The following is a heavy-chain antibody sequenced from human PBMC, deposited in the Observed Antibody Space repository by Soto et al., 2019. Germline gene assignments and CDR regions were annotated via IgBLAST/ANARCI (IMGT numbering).Heavy chain of an antibody. Sequence: PGGSLRLSCAASGFTFSSYAMSWVRQAPGKGLEWVSAISGSGGSTYYADSVKGRFTISRDNSKNTLYLQMNSLRAEDTAVYYCAKGLDSISMIVVADAFDIWGQGTMVTVSS. CDR3: AKGLDSISMIVVADAFDI. V-gene: IGHV3-23*01. CDR2: ISGSGGST. J-gene: IGHJ3*02. D-gene: IGHD3-22*01. CDR1: GFTFSSYA.